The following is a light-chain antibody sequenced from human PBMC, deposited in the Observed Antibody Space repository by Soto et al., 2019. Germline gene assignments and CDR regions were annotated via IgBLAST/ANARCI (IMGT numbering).Light chain of an antibody. J-gene: IGKJ3*01. CDR1: PDFSNY. Sequence: IQITQSQSSLTAAVRDRVTITCQASPDFSNYLNWNQQNPGKDPKILIYDARNLETEVPSRLNGSGSGTDFTFTISRLQPEDIATYYCQQYGKLQVGPGTKVDIK. V-gene: IGKV1-33*01. CDR2: DAR. CDR3: QQYGKLQ.